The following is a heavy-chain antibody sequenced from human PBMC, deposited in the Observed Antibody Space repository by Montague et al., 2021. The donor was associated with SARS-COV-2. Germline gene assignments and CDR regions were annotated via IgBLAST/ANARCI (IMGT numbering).Heavy chain of an antibody. Sequence: SETLSLTYAVYGGSFSGYYWSWIRQPPGKGLEWIGEINHSGSTNYNPSLKSRVTISVDTSKNQFSLKLSSVTAADTAVYYCTREGYQVLWSDYYYGMDVWGQGTTVTVSS. CDR2: INHSGST. CDR3: TREGYQVLWSDYYYGMDV. CDR1: GGSFSGYY. V-gene: IGHV4-34*01. J-gene: IGHJ6*02. D-gene: IGHD2-2*01.